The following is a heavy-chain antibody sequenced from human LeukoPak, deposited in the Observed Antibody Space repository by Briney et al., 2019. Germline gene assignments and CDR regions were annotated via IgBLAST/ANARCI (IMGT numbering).Heavy chain of an antibody. J-gene: IGHJ5*02. CDR3: AREPGASLNNWFDP. D-gene: IGHD1-26*01. Sequence: ASVKVSCKASGYSFISYGISWVRQAPGQGLEWMGRINPNSGGTNYAQKFQGRVTMTRDTSISTAYMELSRLRSDDTAVYYCAREPGASLNNWFDPWGQGTLVTVSS. CDR2: INPNSGGT. V-gene: IGHV1-2*06. CDR1: GYSFISYG.